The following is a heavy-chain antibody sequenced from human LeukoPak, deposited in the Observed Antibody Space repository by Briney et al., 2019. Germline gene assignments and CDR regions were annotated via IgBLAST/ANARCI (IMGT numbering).Heavy chain of an antibody. Sequence: SETLSLTCTVSGGSISSYYWSWIRQPPGKGLEWIGYIYYSGSSGSTNYNPSLRSRVTISADTSKNQFSLKLTSVTAADTAVYYCARRPTTGDRGLGWYFDLWGRGTLVTVSS. CDR3: ARRPTTGDRGLGWYFDL. V-gene: IGHV4-59*01. CDR2: IYYSGSSGST. CDR1: GGSISSYY. D-gene: IGHD7-27*01. J-gene: IGHJ2*01.